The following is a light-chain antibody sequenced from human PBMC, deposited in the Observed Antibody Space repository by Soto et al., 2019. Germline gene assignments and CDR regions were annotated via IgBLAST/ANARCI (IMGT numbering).Light chain of an antibody. J-gene: IGLJ3*02. V-gene: IGLV1-47*01. CDR3: ATWDDSLSGRV. CDR2: RNN. Sequence: QSVLTQPPSASGTPGQRVTISCSGRSSNIGSNYVYWYQQLPGTAPELLIYRNNQRPSGVPDRFSGSKSGTSASLAISGLRSEDEADYYCATWDDSLSGRVFGGGTKVTVL. CDR1: SSNIGSNY.